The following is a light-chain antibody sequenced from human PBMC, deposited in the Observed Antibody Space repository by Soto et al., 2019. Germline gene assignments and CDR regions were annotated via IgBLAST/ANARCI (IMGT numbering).Light chain of an antibody. V-gene: IGKV1-5*01. CDR3: QQYNSYSPLT. CDR2: DAS. J-gene: IGKJ3*01. CDR1: QSITNW. Sequence: DLQMTQSPSTLSASVGDRVTITCRASQSITNWLAWYQQKPGKAPKLLVYDASSLESGVPSRFSGSGSGTEFTLTISSLQPDDFAIYYCQQYNSYSPLTFGPGTKVDIK.